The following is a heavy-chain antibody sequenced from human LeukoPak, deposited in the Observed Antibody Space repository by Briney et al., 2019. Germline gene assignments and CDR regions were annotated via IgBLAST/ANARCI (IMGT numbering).Heavy chain of an antibody. CDR2: INHSGST. CDR1: GGSFSGYY. D-gene: IGHD2-8*01. V-gene: IGHV4-34*01. CDR3: ARMDCTNGVCYKGGFDY. Sequence: SETLSLTCAVYGGSFSGYYWSWIRQPPGKGLEWIGEINHSGSTNYNPSLKSRVTISVDTSKNQFSLKLSSVTAARTAVYYCARMDCTNGVCYKGGFDYWGQGTLVTVSS. J-gene: IGHJ4*02.